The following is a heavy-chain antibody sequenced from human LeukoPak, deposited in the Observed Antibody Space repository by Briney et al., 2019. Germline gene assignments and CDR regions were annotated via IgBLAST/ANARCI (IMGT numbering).Heavy chain of an antibody. J-gene: IGHJ6*02. CDR2: IYYSGST. CDR1: GGSISSGDYY. CDR3: ARDRKSITMVRGLTSAFSYYGMDV. D-gene: IGHD3-10*01. V-gene: IGHV4-30-4*01. Sequence: PSETLSLTCTVSGGSISSGDYYWSWIRQPPGTGLEWIGYIYYSGSTYYNPSLKSRVTISVDTSKNQFSLKLSSVTAADTAVYYCARDRKSITMVRGLTSAFSYYGMDVWGQGTTVTVSS.